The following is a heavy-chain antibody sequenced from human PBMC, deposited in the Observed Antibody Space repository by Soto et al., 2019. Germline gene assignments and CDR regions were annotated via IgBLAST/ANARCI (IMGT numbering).Heavy chain of an antibody. CDR2: VYSYGSA. V-gene: IGHV4-61*08. Sequence: PSETLSLTCSVFGGSVSSGDYYWTWIRQPPGKGLEWIGHVYSYGSANYNPSLNSRVSISLETADNQFSLNLRFVTAADTAVYYCATVPVDTYMIYWSERWGEGTPVTVSS. CDR1: GGSVSSGDYY. D-gene: IGHD3-16*01. J-gene: IGHJ5*02. CDR3: ATVPVDTYMIYWSER.